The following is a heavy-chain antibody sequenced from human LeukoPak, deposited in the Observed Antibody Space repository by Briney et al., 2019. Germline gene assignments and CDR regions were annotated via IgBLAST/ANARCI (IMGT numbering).Heavy chain of an antibody. CDR2: INDDGRTT. CDR1: GFTFSYYW. V-gene: IGHV3-74*03. D-gene: IGHD3-10*01. Sequence: GGSLILSCAASGFTFSYYWMHWVRQAPGGGLVWVSRINDDGRTTTYADSVKGRITISRDNAKNTLYLQMSSLRVEDTAVYYCARSGITMVGGASIGLLTFDIWGPGTMVTVSP. CDR3: ARSGITMVGGASIGLLTFDI. J-gene: IGHJ3*02.